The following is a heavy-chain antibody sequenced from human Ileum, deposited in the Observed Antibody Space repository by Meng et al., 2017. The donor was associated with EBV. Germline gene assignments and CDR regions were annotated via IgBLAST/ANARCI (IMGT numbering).Heavy chain of an antibody. CDR3: ARDGYRSGSD. J-gene: IGHJ4*02. V-gene: IGHV4-61*08. CDR2: IYTSGST. CDR1: VRFVSCGGNY. Sequence: HEHVQESVTGRVEHSWLPSLTCCVPVRFVSCGGNYCSWLRQPPGKGLEWIGYIYTSGSTNYNPSLKSRVTISVDTSKNQFSLKLSSVTAADTAVYYCARDGYRSGSDWGQGTLVTVSS. D-gene: IGHD6-19*01.